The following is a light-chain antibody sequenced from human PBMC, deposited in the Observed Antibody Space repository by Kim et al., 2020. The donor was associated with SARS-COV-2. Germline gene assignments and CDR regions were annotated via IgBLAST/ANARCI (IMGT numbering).Light chain of an antibody. J-gene: IGKJ4*01. CDR1: QSINSN. Sequence: KVMTQSPATLSVSPGERATLSCRASQSINSNLAWYQQKPGQAPRLLIYGASTRATDIPARFSGSGSGTEFSLTISSLQSEDFAVYYCQQYHNWPLTFGGGTKVDIK. V-gene: IGKV3-15*01. CDR2: GAS. CDR3: QQYHNWPLT.